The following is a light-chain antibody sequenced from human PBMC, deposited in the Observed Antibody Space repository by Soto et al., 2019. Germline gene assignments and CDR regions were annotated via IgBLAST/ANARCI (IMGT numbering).Light chain of an antibody. CDR1: SSDAGGYNY. J-gene: IGLJ1*01. CDR2: DVS. CDR3: SSYTSSSTRV. V-gene: IGLV2-14*01. Sequence: QSALTQPASVSGSPGQWITISCTGSSSDAGGYNYVSWYQQHPGKAPKLMIYDVSNRPSGVSNRFSGSKSGNTASLTISGLQAEDEADYYCSSYTSSSTRVFGTGTKLTVL.